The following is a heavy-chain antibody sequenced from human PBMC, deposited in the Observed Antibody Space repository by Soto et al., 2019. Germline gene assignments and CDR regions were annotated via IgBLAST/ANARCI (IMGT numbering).Heavy chain of an antibody. CDR2: IKSKTDGGTT. V-gene: IGHV3-15*01. Sequence: PGGSLRLSCXASGFTFSNAWMSWVRQAPGKGLEWVGRIKSKTDGGTTDYAAPVKGRFTISRDDSKNTLFLQMNSLKTEDTAVYYCTTASFGYARLPVDYWGQGTLVTVSS. J-gene: IGHJ4*02. CDR1: GFTFSNAW. D-gene: IGHD2-2*01. CDR3: TTASFGYARLPVDY.